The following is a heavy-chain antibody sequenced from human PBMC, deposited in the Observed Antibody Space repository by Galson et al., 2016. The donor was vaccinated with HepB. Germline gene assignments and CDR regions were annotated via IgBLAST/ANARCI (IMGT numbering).Heavy chain of an antibody. J-gene: IGHJ5*01. CDR2: INNYGMST. Sequence: SLRLSCAASGFAFSDYWMHWVRQVPGQGPVWVSRINNYGMSTDYADSVKGRFTISRDTARNTLFLRMNRLRVEDTAVYYCARGPTCRSLEWVLDSWGQGSVVSVAS. CDR3: ARGPTCRSLEWVLDS. V-gene: IGHV3-74*01. CDR1: GFAFSDYW. D-gene: IGHD3-3*01.